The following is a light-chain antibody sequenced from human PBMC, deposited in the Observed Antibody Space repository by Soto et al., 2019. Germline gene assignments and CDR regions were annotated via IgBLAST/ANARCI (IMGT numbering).Light chain of an antibody. CDR2: EVS. CDR1: SSDVGGYNY. Sequence: QSALTQPPSASGSPGQSVTISCTGTSSDVGGYNYVSWYQQHPGKAPKLMISEVSKRPSGVPDRFSGSKSGNTASLTVSGLQADDEADYYCSSYADSIVLFGGGTKLTVL. V-gene: IGLV2-8*01. CDR3: SSYADSIVL. J-gene: IGLJ2*01.